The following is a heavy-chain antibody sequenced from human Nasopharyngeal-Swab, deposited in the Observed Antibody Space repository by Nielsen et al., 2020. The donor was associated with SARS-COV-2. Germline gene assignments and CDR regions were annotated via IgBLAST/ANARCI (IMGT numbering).Heavy chain of an antibody. Sequence: ASVKVSCKASGYSFLSYGINWVRQAPGQGLEWMGWISIYNADRNYAEKFQGRVSLTTDTSTTTAFMELTSLRSDDTAVYYCARDVEEWLVVPSLSFDHWGQGTLVTVSS. V-gene: IGHV1-18*01. CDR2: ISIYNADR. J-gene: IGHJ4*02. D-gene: IGHD5-18*01. CDR1: GYSFLSYG. CDR3: ARDVEEWLVVPSLSFDH.